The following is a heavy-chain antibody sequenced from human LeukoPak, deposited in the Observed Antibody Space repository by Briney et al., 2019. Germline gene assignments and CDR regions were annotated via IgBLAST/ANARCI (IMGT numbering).Heavy chain of an antibody. Sequence: SETLSLTCAVYGGSFSGYYWSWIRQPPGKGLEWIGEINHSGSTNYNPSLKSRVTISVDTSKNQLSLKLSSVTAADTAVYYCARGIVGATDFDYWGQGTLVTVSS. CDR2: INHSGST. V-gene: IGHV4-34*01. D-gene: IGHD1-26*01. CDR3: ARGIVGATDFDY. CDR1: GGSFSGYY. J-gene: IGHJ4*02.